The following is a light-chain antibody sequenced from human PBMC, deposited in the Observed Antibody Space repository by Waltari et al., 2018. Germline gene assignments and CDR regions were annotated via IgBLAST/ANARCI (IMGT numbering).Light chain of an antibody. Sequence: QSVLTQPPSVSGAPRQRVTISCSGSSSNIGNNAVSWFQQVPGKAPKLLIYYDDLRSSGVSDRFSGSKSGTTASLAISGLQSEDEADYYCAAWDDSLNGHNVFGSGTKVTVL. CDR2: YDD. J-gene: IGLJ6*01. V-gene: IGLV1-36*01. CDR3: AAWDDSLNGHNV. CDR1: SSNIGNNA.